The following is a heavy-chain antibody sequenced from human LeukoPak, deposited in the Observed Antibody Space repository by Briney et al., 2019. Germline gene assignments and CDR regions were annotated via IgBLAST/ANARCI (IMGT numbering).Heavy chain of an antibody. V-gene: IGHV3-21*01. CDR1: GFTFSSYS. D-gene: IGHD3-10*01. CDR2: ISSSSSYI. Sequence: GGSLRLSCAASGFTFSSYSMNWVRQAPGKGLEWVSSISSSSSYIYYADSVKGRFTISRDSAKNSLYLQMNSLRAEDTAVYYCARFLGAMVRGTHFGYADYWGQGTLVTVSS. CDR3: ARFLGAMVRGTHFGYADY. J-gene: IGHJ4*02.